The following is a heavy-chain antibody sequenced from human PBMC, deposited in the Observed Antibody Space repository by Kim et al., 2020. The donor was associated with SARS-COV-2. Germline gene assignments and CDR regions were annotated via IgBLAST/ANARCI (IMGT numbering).Heavy chain of an antibody. CDR2: IWYDGSNK. V-gene: IGHV3-33*08. Sequence: GGSLRLSCAASGFTFSSYGMHWVRQAPGKGLEWVAVIWYDGSNKYYADSVKGRFTISRDNSKNTLYLQMNSLRAEDTAVYYCARDYARIPNWIRLRGAFDIWGQGTMVTVSS. D-gene: IGHD1-20*01. CDR3: ARDYARIPNWIRLRGAFDI. CDR1: GFTFSSYG. J-gene: IGHJ3*02.